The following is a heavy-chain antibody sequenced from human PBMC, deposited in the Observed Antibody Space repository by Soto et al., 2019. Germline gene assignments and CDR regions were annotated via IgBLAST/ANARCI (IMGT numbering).Heavy chain of an antibody. CDR2: VSFDGRNK. J-gene: IGHJ6*02. Sequence: QVQLVESGGGLVQPGTSLRLSCAASGFTLRSFAMDWVRQAPGKALEWVAVVSFDGRNKNYADSVKGRFNISRDNSKSTLYLEMNSLRPEDTAVYYCARGVGGYTYDFSLAGMDVWGQGTTVPVSS. V-gene: IGHV3-30*04. CDR1: GFTLRSFA. CDR3: ARGVGGYTYDFSLAGMDV. D-gene: IGHD5-18*01.